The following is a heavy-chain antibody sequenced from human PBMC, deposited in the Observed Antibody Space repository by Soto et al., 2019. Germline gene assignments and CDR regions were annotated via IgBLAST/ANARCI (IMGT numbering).Heavy chain of an antibody. V-gene: IGHV3-9*01. J-gene: IGHJ4*02. CDR2: ISWNSGSI. Sequence: EVQLVESGGGLVQPGRSLRLSCAASGFTFDDYAMHWVRQAPGKGLEWVSGISWNSGSIVYADSVKGRFTISRDNAKNSLYLQMNSLRAEDTALYYCAKAEDFGVVSHFDYWGQGTLVTVSS. CDR3: AKAEDFGVVSHFDY. D-gene: IGHD3-3*01. CDR1: GFTFDDYA.